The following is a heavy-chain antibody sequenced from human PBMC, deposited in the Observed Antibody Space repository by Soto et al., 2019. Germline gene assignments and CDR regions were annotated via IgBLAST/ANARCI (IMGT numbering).Heavy chain of an antibody. J-gene: IGHJ4*02. CDR3: ARAAPRYCSGGSCYSGRDY. D-gene: IGHD2-15*01. Sequence: QVQLQQWGAGLLKPSETLSLTCAVYGGSFSGYYWSWIRQPPGKGLEWIGEINHSGSTNYNPSLKSRVTISVDTSKNQVSLKLSSVTAADTAVYYCARAAPRYCSGGSCYSGRDYWDQGTLVTVSS. CDR1: GGSFSGYY. CDR2: INHSGST. V-gene: IGHV4-34*01.